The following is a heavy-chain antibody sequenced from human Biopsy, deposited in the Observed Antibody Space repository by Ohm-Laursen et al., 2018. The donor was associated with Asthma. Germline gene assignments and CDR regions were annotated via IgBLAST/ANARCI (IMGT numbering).Heavy chain of an antibody. J-gene: IGHJ4*02. CDR3: ARDMNRDGWYFDY. CDR2: ISYDGSNK. V-gene: IGHV3-30*03. Sequence: SLRLSCAASGFTFSSYGMYWVRQAPGKGLERVAVISYDGSNKYYADSVKGRFTISRDNSKNTLYLQMNSLRGDDTAVYYCARDMNRDGWYFDYWGQGTLVTVSS. CDR1: GFTFSSYG. D-gene: IGHD5-24*01.